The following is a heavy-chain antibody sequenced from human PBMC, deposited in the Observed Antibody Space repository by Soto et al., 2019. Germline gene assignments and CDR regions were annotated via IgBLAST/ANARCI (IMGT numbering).Heavy chain of an antibody. V-gene: IGHV3-21*01. CDR3: VGGGIVVAYYYYMDV. J-gene: IGHJ6*03. CDR1: GFTFSSYS. CDR2: ISSSSSYI. D-gene: IGHD2-2*01. Sequence: GGSLRLSCAASGFTFSSYSMNWVRQAPGKGLEWVSSISSSSSYIYYADSVKGRFTISRDNAKNSLYLQMNSLRAEDTAVYYCVGGGIVVAYYYYMDVWGKGTTVTVSS.